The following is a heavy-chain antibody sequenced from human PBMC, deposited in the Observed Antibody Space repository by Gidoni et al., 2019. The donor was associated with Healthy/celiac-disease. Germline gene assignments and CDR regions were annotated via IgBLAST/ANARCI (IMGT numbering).Heavy chain of an antibody. CDR1: GFTFSSYA. Sequence: EVQLLESGGGLVPPGGSLRLSCAASGFTFSSYAMSWVRQAPGKGLEWVPAISGSGGSTYYADSVKGRFTISRDNSKNTLYLQMNSLRAEDTAVYYCAKDGLWFGELLWFDPWGQGTLVTVSS. J-gene: IGHJ5*02. D-gene: IGHD3-10*01. CDR3: AKDGLWFGELLWFDP. V-gene: IGHV3-23*01. CDR2: ISGSGGST.